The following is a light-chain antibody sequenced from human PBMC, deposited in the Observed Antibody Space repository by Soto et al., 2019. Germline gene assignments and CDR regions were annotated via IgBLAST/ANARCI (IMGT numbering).Light chain of an antibody. CDR2: STN. CDR1: AGAVTSFYY. Sequence: QTVVTQEPSLTVSPGGTVTLTCASSAGAVTSFYYANWFQQKPGQAPRTLIYSTNSKHSWTPARFSGSLLGGKAALTLSGVQPEDEAEYYCLLHYSGSWVFGGGTKLTVL. J-gene: IGLJ3*02. V-gene: IGLV7-43*01. CDR3: LLHYSGSWV.